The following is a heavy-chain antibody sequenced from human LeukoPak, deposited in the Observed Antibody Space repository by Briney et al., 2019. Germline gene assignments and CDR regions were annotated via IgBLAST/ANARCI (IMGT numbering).Heavy chain of an antibody. V-gene: IGHV3-30-3*01. CDR1: GFTFSSYA. D-gene: IGHD5-24*01. CDR2: ISYDGSNK. J-gene: IGHJ4*02. CDR3: ARDAGNGYNYLVY. Sequence: GGSLRLSCAASGFTFSSYAMHWVRQAPGKGLEWVAVISYDGSNKYYADSVKGRFTISRDNSKNTLYLQMNSLRAEDTAVYYCARDAGNGYNYLVYWGQGTLVTVSS.